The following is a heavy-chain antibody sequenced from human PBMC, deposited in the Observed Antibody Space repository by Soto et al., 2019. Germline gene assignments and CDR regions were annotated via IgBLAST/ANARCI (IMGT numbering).Heavy chain of an antibody. D-gene: IGHD3-10*02. V-gene: IGHV3-23*01. CDR1: GFTFSSYA. CDR2: ISGSGGST. CDR3: AKDPCSPRVDRLTNWFDP. J-gene: IGHJ5*02. Sequence: GGSLRLSCAASGFTFSSYAMSWVRQAPGKGLEWVSAISGSGGSTYYADSVKGRFTISRDNSKNTLYLQMNSLRAEDTAVYYCAKDPCSPRVDRLTNWFDPWGQGTLVTVSS.